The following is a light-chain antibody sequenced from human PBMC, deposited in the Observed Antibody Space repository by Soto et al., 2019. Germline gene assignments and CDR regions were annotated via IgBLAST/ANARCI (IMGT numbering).Light chain of an antibody. V-gene: IGKV3-20*01. Sequence: IVLTQSPGTLSLSPGERATLSCRASQSVANNYLAWYQQKPGQAPRFLMYDASSRATGIPDRFSGSWSGTDFTLTISRLEPEDFAVYYCEQYGSTPLTFGGGTKVEIK. CDR3: EQYGSTPLT. CDR1: QSVANNY. CDR2: DAS. J-gene: IGKJ4*01.